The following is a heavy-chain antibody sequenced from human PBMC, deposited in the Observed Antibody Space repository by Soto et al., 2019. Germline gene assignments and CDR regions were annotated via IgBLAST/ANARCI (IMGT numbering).Heavy chain of an antibody. J-gene: IGHJ6*03. CDR2: INHSGST. Sequence: TCAVYGGSFSGYYWSWIRQPPGKGLEWIGEINHSGSTNYNPYLKSRVTISVDTSKNQFSLKLSSVTAADTAVYYCARVIGNIVATSYYYYMDVWGKGTTVTVSS. CDR3: ARVIGNIVATSYYYYMDV. V-gene: IGHV4-34*01. D-gene: IGHD5-12*01. CDR1: GGSFSGYY.